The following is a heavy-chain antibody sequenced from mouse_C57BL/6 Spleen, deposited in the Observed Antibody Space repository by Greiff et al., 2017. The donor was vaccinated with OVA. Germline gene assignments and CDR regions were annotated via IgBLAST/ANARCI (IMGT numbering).Heavy chain of an antibody. Sequence: EVMLVESGGGLVQPGGSLSLSCAASGFTFTDYYMSWVRQPPGKALEWLGFIRNKANGYTTEYSASVKGRFTISRDNSQSILYLQMNALRAEDSATYYCARSNWDLDYWGQGTTLTVSS. D-gene: IGHD4-1*02. J-gene: IGHJ2*01. CDR3: ARSNWDLDY. CDR1: GFTFTDYY. V-gene: IGHV7-3*01. CDR2: IRNKANGYTT.